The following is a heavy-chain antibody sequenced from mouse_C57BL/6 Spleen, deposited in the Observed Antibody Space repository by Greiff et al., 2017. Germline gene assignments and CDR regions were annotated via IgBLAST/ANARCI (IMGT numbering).Heavy chain of an antibody. V-gene: IGHV1-69*01. CDR1: GYTFTSYW. CDR3: ARRGYDGGAYFDY. Sequence: QVQLKQPGAELVMPGASVKLSCKASGYTFTSYWMHWVKQRPGQGLEWIGEIDPSDSYTNYNQKFKGKSTLTVDKSSSTAYMQLSSLTSEDSAVYYCARRGYDGGAYFDYWGQGTTLTVSS. D-gene: IGHD2-2*01. J-gene: IGHJ2*01. CDR2: IDPSDSYT.